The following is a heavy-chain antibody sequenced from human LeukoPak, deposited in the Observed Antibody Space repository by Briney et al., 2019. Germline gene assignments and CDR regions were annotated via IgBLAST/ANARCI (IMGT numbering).Heavy chain of an antibody. CDR1: GFTFSSYA. CDR2: ISYDGSNK. D-gene: IGHD6-6*01. J-gene: IGHJ6*02. CDR3: ARGSSSSHDYYGMDV. V-gene: IGHV3-30-3*01. Sequence: GGSLRLSCAASGFTFSSYAMHWVRQAPGKGLEWVAVISYDGSNKYYADSVKGRFTISRDNSKNTLYLQMNSLRAENTAVYYCARGSSSSHDYYGMDVWGQGTTVTVSS.